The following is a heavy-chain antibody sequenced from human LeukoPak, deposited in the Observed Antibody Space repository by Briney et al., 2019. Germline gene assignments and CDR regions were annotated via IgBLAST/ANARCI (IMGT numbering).Heavy chain of an antibody. D-gene: IGHD5-18*01. CDR2: ISAYNGNT. CDR3: ARVGSYSYDFGEMFFDY. J-gene: IGHJ4*02. CDR1: GYTFTGYY. V-gene: IGHV1-18*04. Sequence: ASVKVSCKASGYTFTGYYMHWVRQAPGQGLEWMGWISAYNGNTNYAQKLQGRVTMTTDTSTSTAYMELRSLRSDDTAVYYCARVGSYSYDFGEMFFDYWGQGILVTVSS.